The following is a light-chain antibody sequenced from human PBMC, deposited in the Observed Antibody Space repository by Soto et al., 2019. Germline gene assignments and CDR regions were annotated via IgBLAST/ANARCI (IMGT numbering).Light chain of an antibody. Sequence: DIQMTQSPSSLSASVGDRVTITCRASQSISSYLNWYQQKPGKAPKLLIYAASSLQSGVPSRFSGSGSGTDFTLTISSLQPEDFATYYCQQSYSTPWTFGQGTXVDIK. CDR2: AAS. J-gene: IGKJ1*01. CDR1: QSISSY. V-gene: IGKV1-39*01. CDR3: QQSYSTPWT.